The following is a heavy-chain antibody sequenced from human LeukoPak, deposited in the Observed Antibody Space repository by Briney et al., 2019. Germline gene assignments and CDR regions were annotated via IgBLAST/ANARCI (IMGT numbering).Heavy chain of an antibody. J-gene: IGHJ4*02. D-gene: IGHD3-22*01. CDR1: GFTFSNAW. V-gene: IGHV3-15*01. Sequence: GGSLRLSCAASGFTFSNAWMSWVRQAPGKGLEWVGRIKSKSGGGTTDYAAPVKGRFTISRDDSENTLYLQMNSLKNEDTAVYYCTTDTGYYDSSGYTFDYWGQGTLVTVSS. CDR3: TTDTGYYDSSGYTFDY. CDR2: IKSKSGGGTT.